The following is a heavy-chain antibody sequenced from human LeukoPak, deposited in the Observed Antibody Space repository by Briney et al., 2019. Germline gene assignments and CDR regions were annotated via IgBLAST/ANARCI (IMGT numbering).Heavy chain of an antibody. CDR1: GFTFDDYA. CDR3: ARDLVRGVFDY. J-gene: IGHJ4*02. CDR2: ISWNSGSI. D-gene: IGHD3-10*01. Sequence: GRSLRLSCAASGFTFDDYAMHWVRQAPGKGLEWVSGISWNSGSIGYADSVKGRFTISRDNAKNSLYLQMNSLRAEDTALYYCARDLVRGVFDYWGQGTLVTVSS. V-gene: IGHV3-9*01.